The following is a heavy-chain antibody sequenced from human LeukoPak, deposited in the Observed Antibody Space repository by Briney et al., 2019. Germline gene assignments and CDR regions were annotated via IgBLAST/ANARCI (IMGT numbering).Heavy chain of an antibody. CDR3: ARGWPVGGAPDAFDI. D-gene: IGHD3-16*01. V-gene: IGHV3-53*01. Sequence: PGGSLRLSCTVSGFTVSSNSMSWVRQAPGKGLEWVSVIYSGGSTYYADSVKGRFTISRDNSKNTLYLQMNSLRAEDTAVYYCARGWPVGGAPDAFDIWGQGTMVTVSS. J-gene: IGHJ3*02. CDR2: IYSGGST. CDR1: GFTVSSNS.